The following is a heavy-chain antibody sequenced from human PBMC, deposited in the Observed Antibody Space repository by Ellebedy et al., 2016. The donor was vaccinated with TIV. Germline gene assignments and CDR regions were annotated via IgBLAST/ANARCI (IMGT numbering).Heavy chain of an antibody. CDR3: ATNRVWFGELLPPDY. V-gene: IGHV1-2*02. J-gene: IGHJ4*02. D-gene: IGHD3-10*01. CDR2: INPNSGGT. CDR1: GYTFTGYY. Sequence: ASVKVSXXASGYTFTGYYMHWVRQAPGQGLEWVGWINPNSGGTNYAQKFQGRVTMTRDTSISTAYMELSSLRSEDTAVYYCATNRVWFGELLPPDYWGQGTLVTVSS.